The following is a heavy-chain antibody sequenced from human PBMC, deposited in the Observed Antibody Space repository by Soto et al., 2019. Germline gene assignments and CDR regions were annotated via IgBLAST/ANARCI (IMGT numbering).Heavy chain of an antibody. CDR2: IRSKANSYAT. Sequence: VQLVESGGGVVQPGRSLRLSCAASGFTLSGSAMHWVRQASGKGLEWVGRIRSKANSYATAYAASVKGRFTISRDDSKNTAYLQMNSLKTEDTAVYYCTVMTSYYFDYWGQGTLVTVSS. V-gene: IGHV3-73*01. CDR3: TVMTSYYFDY. J-gene: IGHJ4*02. D-gene: IGHD3-16*01. CDR1: GFTLSGSA.